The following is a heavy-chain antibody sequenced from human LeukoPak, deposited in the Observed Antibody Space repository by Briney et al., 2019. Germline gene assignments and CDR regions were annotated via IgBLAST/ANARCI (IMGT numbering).Heavy chain of an antibody. CDR1: GFTFSSYS. D-gene: IGHD6-6*01. CDR3: ARGLFVLHYSSSSPFDC. J-gene: IGHJ4*02. V-gene: IGHV3-21*06. CDR2: ISGSSSYT. Sequence: GGSLRLSCAASGFTFSSYSMNWVRQAPGKGLEWVSFISGSSSYTHYADSVKGRFTISRDNAKSALYLQMNSLRVEDAAVYYCARGLFVLHYSSSSPFDCRGQGTLVTVSS.